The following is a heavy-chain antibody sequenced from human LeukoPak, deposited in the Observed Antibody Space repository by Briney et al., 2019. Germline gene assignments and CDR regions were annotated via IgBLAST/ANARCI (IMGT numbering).Heavy chain of an antibody. CDR3: ARQRSRREIDY. V-gene: IGHV4-39*01. CDR1: GGSVSSYY. CDR2: IYYSGST. J-gene: IGHJ4*02. Sequence: SETLSLTCTVSGGSVSSYYWGWIRQPPGKGLEWIGSIYYSGSTYYNPSLKSRVTISVDTSKNQFSLKLSSVTAADTAVYYCARQRSRREIDYWGQGTLVTVSS. D-gene: IGHD1-26*01.